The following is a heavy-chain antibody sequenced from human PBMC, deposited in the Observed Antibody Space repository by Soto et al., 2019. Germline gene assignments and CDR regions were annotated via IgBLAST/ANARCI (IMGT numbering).Heavy chain of an antibody. V-gene: IGHV3-9*01. CDR2: ISWNSGSI. CDR1: GFTFDDYA. D-gene: IGHD3-22*01. J-gene: IGHJ4*02. CDR3: AKGGGDYYDSSGWLDY. Sequence: GGSLRLSCAASGFTFDDYAMHWVRQAPGKGLEWVSGISWNSGSIGYADSVKGRFTISRDNAKNSLYLQMNSLRAEDTALYYCAKGGGDYYDSSGWLDYWGQGTLVTVSS.